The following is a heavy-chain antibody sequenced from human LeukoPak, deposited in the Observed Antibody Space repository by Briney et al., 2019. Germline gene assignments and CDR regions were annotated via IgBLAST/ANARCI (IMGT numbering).Heavy chain of an antibody. CDR3: VRIAAAGYYYYYGMDV. V-gene: IGHV3-30*03. Sequence: PGRSLRLSCAASGFTYSSYGMHWVRQAPGKGLEWVAVISYDGSNKYYADSVKGRFTISRDNSKNTLYLQMNSLRAEDTALYYCVRIAAAGYYYYYGMDVWGQGTTVTVSS. J-gene: IGHJ6*02. D-gene: IGHD6-13*01. CDR2: ISYDGSNK. CDR1: GFTYSSYG.